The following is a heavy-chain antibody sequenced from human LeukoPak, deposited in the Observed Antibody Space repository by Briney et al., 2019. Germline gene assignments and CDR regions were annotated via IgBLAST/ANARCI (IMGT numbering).Heavy chain of an antibody. D-gene: IGHD6-19*01. J-gene: IGHJ4*02. CDR1: GASLSTYY. Sequence: KPSETLSLTCTVSGASLSTYYWTWIRQPPGKGLEWIGYINYNGRTNYNPSLMSRVTISIDTSKNQFSLKLNSVTAADTAIYYCARESNSGRYTGGVDHWGPGTLVTVSS. V-gene: IGHV4-59*01. CDR2: INYNGRT. CDR3: ARESNSGRYTGGVDH.